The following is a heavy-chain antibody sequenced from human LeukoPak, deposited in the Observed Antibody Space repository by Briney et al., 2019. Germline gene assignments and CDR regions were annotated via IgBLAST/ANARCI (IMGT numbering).Heavy chain of an antibody. J-gene: IGHJ3*02. CDR2: INYSGST. V-gene: IGHV4-34*01. CDR3: ARGPRMPDIVVVVAATRAFDI. D-gene: IGHD2-15*01. CDR1: GGTFSGYY. Sequence: SGTLSLTCAVYGGTFSGYYWRWIRQPPGKGLEWIGEINYSGSTNYNPSLKSRGTISVDTSKHQFSLKLSSVTAADTAVYYCARGPRMPDIVVVVAATRAFDIWGQGTMVTVSS.